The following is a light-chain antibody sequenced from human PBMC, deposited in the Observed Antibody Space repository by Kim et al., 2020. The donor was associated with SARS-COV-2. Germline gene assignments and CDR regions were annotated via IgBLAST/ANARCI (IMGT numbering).Light chain of an antibody. J-gene: IGLJ3*02. V-gene: IGLV3-1*01. CDR2: QHS. CDR3: QAWDTSTVL. Sequence: SYELTQPPSVSVSPGQTAFIACSGHRLADKSPSWYQQKAGQPPVLLIYQHSKRPSGIPERFSGSSSGNSATLSISETQTMDEADYYCQAWDTSTVLFGGGTQLTVL. CDR1: RLADKS.